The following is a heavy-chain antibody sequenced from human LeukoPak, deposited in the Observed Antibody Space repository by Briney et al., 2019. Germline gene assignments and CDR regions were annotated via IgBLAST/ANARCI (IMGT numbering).Heavy chain of an antibody. Sequence: PSETLSLTCAVYGGSFSGYYWSWIRQPPGKGLEWIGEINHSGSTNYNPSLKRRVTISVDTSKNQFSLKLSSVTAADTAVYSCAREVESYPYNWFDRWGQGTLVTVSS. CDR1: GGSFSGYY. CDR3: AREVESYPYNWFDR. V-gene: IGHV4-34*01. J-gene: IGHJ5*02. CDR2: INHSGST. D-gene: IGHD3-16*02.